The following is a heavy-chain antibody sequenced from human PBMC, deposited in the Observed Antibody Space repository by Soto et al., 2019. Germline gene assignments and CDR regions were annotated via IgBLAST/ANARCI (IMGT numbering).Heavy chain of an antibody. V-gene: IGHV1-46*01. J-gene: IGHJ4*02. CDR3: ARGGGTLDY. CDR1: GYTFISYA. Sequence: VKVSCKASGYTFISYAIYWVRQAPGQGLDWMGMINPRDGTTLYAQKFQGRVTMTRDTSTSTLYMELSSLRSEDTALYYCARGGGTLDYWGQGTLVTVSS. CDR2: INPRDGTT.